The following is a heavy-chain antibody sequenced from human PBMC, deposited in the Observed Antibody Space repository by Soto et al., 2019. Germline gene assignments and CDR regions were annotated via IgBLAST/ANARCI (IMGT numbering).Heavy chain of an antibody. CDR1: GGSISSGDFY. J-gene: IGHJ6*02. CDR2: IYYSGTT. V-gene: IGHV4-31*03. D-gene: IGHD3-16*01. Sequence: QVQLQESGPGLVKPSQALSLTCTVSGGSISSGDFYWSWIRQHPGKGLEWIGYIYYSGTTYYNPSPNNRITLSVDTSKNQFALELSSVTAADTAVYYCARADMIRTFYYGMDVWGQGTTVTVSS. CDR3: ARADMIRTFYYGMDV.